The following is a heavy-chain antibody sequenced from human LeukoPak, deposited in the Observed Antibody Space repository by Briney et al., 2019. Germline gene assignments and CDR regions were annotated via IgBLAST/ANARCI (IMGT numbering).Heavy chain of an antibody. Sequence: RPSETLSLTCTVSGYSISSGYYWGWIRQPPGKGLEWIGSIYYSGSTYYNPSLKSRATISVDTSKHQFFPNHTSVPAPDMAVYYCAREEMATIPGSFDCWGQGPLVTVSS. CDR1: GYSISSGYY. J-gene: IGHJ4*02. CDR2: IYYSGST. V-gene: IGHV4-38-2*02. CDR3: AREEMATIPGSFDC. D-gene: IGHD5-24*01.